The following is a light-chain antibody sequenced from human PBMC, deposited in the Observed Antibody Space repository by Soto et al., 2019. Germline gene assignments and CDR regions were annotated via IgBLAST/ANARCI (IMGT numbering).Light chain of an antibody. CDR3: QQYGSSPLT. Sequence: IVLTQSPVTLSLSPGERATLSCRASQSVSSTYLAWCQQKPGQAPRLLIYGASTRATGIPARFSGSGSGTAFTLHTSRLAPQDFEVYYCQQYGSSPLTFGGGTKVDNK. CDR2: GAS. J-gene: IGKJ4*01. V-gene: IGKV3-20*01. CDR1: QSVSSTY.